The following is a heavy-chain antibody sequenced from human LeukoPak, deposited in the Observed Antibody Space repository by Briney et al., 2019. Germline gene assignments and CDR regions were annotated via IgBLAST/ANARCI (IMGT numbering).Heavy chain of an antibody. J-gene: IGHJ4*02. V-gene: IGHV5-51*01. Sequence: GESPKTPLNGPGYRLTNYWNGWVRQRPRKGLGWMWMIYPGDCDSRYSRSFQGQVTILDDKSLSADYLQWRSLKASDTARYYCVRRAYHDYWGQGTLVTVSS. CDR3: VRRAYHDY. CDR1: GYRLTNYW. CDR2: IYPGDCDS. D-gene: IGHD3-16*01.